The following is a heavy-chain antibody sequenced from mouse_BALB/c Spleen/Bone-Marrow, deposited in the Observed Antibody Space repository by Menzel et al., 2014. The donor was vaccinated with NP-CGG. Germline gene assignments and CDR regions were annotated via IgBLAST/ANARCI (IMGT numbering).Heavy chain of an antibody. CDR1: GYTFSDYN. J-gene: IGHJ3*01. D-gene: IGHD2-3*01. Sequence: EVKLQESGPELVKPGASVKISCKASGYTFSDYNMHWVKQSHGKSLEWIGNIYPYNGGTGYNQKFKRKATLTVDNSSSTAYMELRSLTSEDSAVYHRARGWLLSWFAYWGQGTLVTVSA. V-gene: IGHV1S29*02. CDR2: IYPYNGGT. CDR3: ARGWLLSWFAY.